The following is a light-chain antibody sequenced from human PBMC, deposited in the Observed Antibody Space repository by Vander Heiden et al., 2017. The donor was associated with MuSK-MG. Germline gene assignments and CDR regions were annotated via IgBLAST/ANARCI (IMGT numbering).Light chain of an antibody. J-gene: IGKJ3*01. CDR2: DAS. CDR1: QDISNY. V-gene: IGKV1-33*01. Sequence: DSHMTKSPSSLSASVADRVTITFQASQDISNYLNWYQQKPGKAPKPLIYDASKLETGVPSRFSGSGSGTDFTFTISSLQPEHIATYYCQQDDNLPPTFGPGTKVDIK. CDR3: QQDDNLPPT.